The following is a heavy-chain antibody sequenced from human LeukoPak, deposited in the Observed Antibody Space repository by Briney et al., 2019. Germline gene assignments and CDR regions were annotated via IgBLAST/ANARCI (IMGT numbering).Heavy chain of an antibody. D-gene: IGHD3-22*01. Sequence: SETLSLTCTVSGVSISSGDYYWSWIRQPPGKGLEWIGYTYYSGSTYYNPSLKSRVTISVDTSKNQFSLKLSSVTAADTAVYYCARPYYYDSRIDPWGQGTRVPVSS. CDR2: TYYSGST. J-gene: IGHJ5*02. CDR1: GVSISSGDYY. CDR3: ARPYYYDSRIDP. V-gene: IGHV4-30-4*01.